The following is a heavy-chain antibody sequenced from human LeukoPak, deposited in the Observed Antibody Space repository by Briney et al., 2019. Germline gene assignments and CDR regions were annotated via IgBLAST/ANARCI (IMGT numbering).Heavy chain of an antibody. CDR3: ARAPYCSSTSCYWGGHFDY. CDR2: INHSGST. D-gene: IGHD2-2*01. J-gene: IGHJ4*02. V-gene: IGHV4-34*01. Sequence: PSETLSLTCAVYGGSFSGYYWSWIRQPPGKGLEWIGEINHSGSTNYNPSLKSRVTISVDTSKNQFSLKLSSVTAADTAVYYCARAPYCSSTSCYWGGHFDYWGQGTLVTVSS. CDR1: GGSFSGYY.